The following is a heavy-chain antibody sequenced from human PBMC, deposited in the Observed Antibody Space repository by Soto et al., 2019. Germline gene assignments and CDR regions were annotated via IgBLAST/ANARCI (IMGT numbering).Heavy chain of an antibody. Sequence: GGSLRLSCAASGFTFSSYGMHWVRQAPGKGLEWVAVIWYDGSNKYYADSVKGRSTISRDNSKNTLYLQMNSLRAEDTAVYYCARSIAVAGTGKFDYWGQGTLVTVSS. V-gene: IGHV3-33*01. CDR1: GFTFSSYG. D-gene: IGHD6-19*01. J-gene: IGHJ4*02. CDR2: IWYDGSNK. CDR3: ARSIAVAGTGKFDY.